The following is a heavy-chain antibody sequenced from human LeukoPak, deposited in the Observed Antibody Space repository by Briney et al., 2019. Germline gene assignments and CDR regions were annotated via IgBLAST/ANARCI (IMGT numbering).Heavy chain of an antibody. D-gene: IGHD6-13*01. CDR3: ARGSDSSPINPYYYYYYMDV. CDR1: GGSISSSSYY. V-gene: IGHV4-39*07. J-gene: IGHJ6*03. Sequence: SETLSLTCTVSGGSISSSSYYWGWIRQPPGKGLEWIGEINHSGSTNYNPSLKSRVTISVDTSKNQFSLKLSSVTAADTAVYYCARGSDSSPINPYYYYYYMDVWGKGTTVTVSS. CDR2: INHSGST.